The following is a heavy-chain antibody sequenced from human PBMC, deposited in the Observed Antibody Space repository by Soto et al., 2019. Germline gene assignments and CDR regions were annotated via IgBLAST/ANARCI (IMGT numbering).Heavy chain of an antibody. J-gene: IGHJ6*02. CDR3: ARPYSNYLSGMDV. V-gene: IGHV5-10-1*01. D-gene: IGHD4-4*01. CDR2: IDPSDSYT. Sequence: GESLKISCKGSGYSFTSYWISWVRQMPGKGLEWMGRIDPSDSYTNYSPSFQGHVTISRDNAKNSLYLQMNSLRAEDTAVYYCARPYSNYLSGMDVWGQGTTVTVSS. CDR1: GYSFTSYW.